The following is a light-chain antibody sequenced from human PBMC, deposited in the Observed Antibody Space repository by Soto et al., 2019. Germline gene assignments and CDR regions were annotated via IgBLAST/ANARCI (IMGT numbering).Light chain of an antibody. CDR3: CSYAGSSTPSYV. V-gene: IGLV2-23*02. CDR2: EVS. J-gene: IGLJ1*01. Sequence: QSALTQPASVSGSPGQSITISCTGTNSDVGSYNLVSWYQQHPGKAPKVIIYEVSERPSGVSDRFSGSKSGNTASLMISGLQAEDEADYYCCSYAGSSTPSYVFGSGTKVTV. CDR1: NSDVGSYNL.